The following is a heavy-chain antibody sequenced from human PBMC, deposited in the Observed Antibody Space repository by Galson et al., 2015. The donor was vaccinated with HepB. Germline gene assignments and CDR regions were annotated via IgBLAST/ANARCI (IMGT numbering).Heavy chain of an antibody. CDR2: ISWNSGSI. D-gene: IGHD5-18*01. CDR3: ARVDTAMPLIFYYYYGMDV. Sequence: SLRLSCAASGFTFDDYAMHWVRQAPGKGLEWVSGISWNSGSIGYADSVKGRFTISRDNAKNSLYLQMNSLRAEDTAVYYCARVDTAMPLIFYYYYGMDVWGKGTTVTVSS. J-gene: IGHJ6*04. CDR1: GFTFDDYA. V-gene: IGHV3-9*01.